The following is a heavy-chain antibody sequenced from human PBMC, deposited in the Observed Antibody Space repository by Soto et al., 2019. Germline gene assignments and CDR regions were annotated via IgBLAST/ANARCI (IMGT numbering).Heavy chain of an antibody. CDR1: VFSFSSYG. CDR2: IWNDGSNE. J-gene: IGHJ4*02. CDR3: ARDQTDSGGYSEY. V-gene: IGHV3-33*01. Sequence: GGSVRLSCKSSVFSFSSYGMHCIRQAPGKGLEWLAIIWNDGSNEYYADSVKGRFTISRDNSKNTLYLQLNNLRAEDTAVYFCARDQTDSGGYSEYWGQGTLVTVSS. D-gene: IGHD3-22*01.